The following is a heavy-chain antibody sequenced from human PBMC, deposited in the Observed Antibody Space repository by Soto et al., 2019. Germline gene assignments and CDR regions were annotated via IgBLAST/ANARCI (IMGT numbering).Heavy chain of an antibody. CDR1: GGSISSGGYY. CDR2: IYYSGST. J-gene: IGHJ3*02. V-gene: IGHV4-31*03. Sequence: PSETLSLTCTVSGGSISSGGYYWSWIRQHPGKGLEWIGYIYYSGSTYYNPSLKSRVTISVDTSKNQFSLKLSSVTAADTAVYYCARGYNWNYSDAFDIWGQGTMVTVS. D-gene: IGHD1-7*01. CDR3: ARGYNWNYSDAFDI.